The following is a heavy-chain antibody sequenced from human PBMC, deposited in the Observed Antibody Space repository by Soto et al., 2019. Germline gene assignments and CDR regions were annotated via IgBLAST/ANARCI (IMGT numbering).Heavy chain of an antibody. D-gene: IGHD3-10*01. CDR3: ARDGGSGPYDWFDP. V-gene: IGHV4-31*03. J-gene: IGHJ5*02. CDR1: GGSISSGGYY. CDR2: IYYSGST. Sequence: TLSISCTVSGGSISSGGYYWSWIRQHPGKGLEWIGYIYYSGSTYYNPSLKSRVTISVDTSKNQFSLKLSSVTAADTAVYYCARDGGSGPYDWFDPCVQGPLVTV.